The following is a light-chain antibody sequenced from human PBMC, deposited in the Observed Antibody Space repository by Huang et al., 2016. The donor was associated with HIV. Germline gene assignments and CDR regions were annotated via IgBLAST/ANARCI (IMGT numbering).Light chain of an antibody. J-gene: IGKJ4*02. CDR3: QQSVTFPLT. CDR1: QDVNKW. V-gene: IGKV1-12*01. Sequence: DIKMTQSPFSVSASIGDRVSFTCRASQDVNKWLAWYQQKPGVAPKLLGYASSTLQSGAPSRFRGSGSGTHFTLTINNLQAEDFATYFCQQSVTFPLTFGGGTKVELK. CDR2: ASS.